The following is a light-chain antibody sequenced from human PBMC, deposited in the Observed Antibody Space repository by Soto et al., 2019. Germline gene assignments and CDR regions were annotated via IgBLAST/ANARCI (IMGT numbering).Light chain of an antibody. CDR1: SSDIGGSNS. J-gene: IGLJ3*02. Sequence: QSALTQPASVSGSPGQTIIMSCTGTSSDIGGSNSVSWYQQHPDKAPKLILFDVSHRPSKIPDRFSGSKSGNTASLTISGLQAEDEADYYCSSYSSSGTLVLFCGGTKVTVL. CDR2: DVS. CDR3: SSYSSSGTLVL. V-gene: IGLV2-14*01.